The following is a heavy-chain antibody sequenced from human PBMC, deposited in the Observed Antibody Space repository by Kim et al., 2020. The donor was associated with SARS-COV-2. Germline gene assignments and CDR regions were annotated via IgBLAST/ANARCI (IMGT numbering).Heavy chain of an antibody. D-gene: IGHD2-15*01. J-gene: IGHJ4*02. V-gene: IGHV6-1*01. Sequence: SQTLSLTCAISGDSVSRNTVIWDWIRQSPSRGLEWLGRTYYRSKWFYDYALPVQGRITITPDTVKNQFSLQLNSVTPQDTAMYYSARGLGNSWCQGTLVT. CDR2: TYYRSKWFY. CDR1: GDSVSRNTVI. CDR3: ARGLGNS.